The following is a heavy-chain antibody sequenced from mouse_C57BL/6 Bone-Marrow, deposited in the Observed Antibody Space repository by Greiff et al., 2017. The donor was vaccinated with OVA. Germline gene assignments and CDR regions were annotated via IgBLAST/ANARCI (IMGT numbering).Heavy chain of an antibody. CDR3: ARVALYYAMDY. V-gene: IGHV5-4*03. CDR2: ISDGGSYT. J-gene: IGHJ4*01. CDR1: GFTFSSYA. Sequence: EVKLQESGGGLVKPGGSLKLSCAASGFTFSSYAMSWVRQTPEKRLEWVATISDGGSYTYYPDNVKGRFTISRDNAKNNLYLQMSHLKSEDTAMYYCARVALYYAMDYWGQGTSVTVSS.